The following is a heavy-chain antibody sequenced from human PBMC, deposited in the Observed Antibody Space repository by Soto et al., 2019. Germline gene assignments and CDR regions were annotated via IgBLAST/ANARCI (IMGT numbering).Heavy chain of an antibody. CDR1: GGSITSYY. D-gene: IGHD6-13*01. CDR2: ISYSGST. J-gene: IGHJ5*02. V-gene: IGHV4-59*01. CDR3: ARGAAAGIVGWLDP. Sequence: QVQLQESGPGLVKPSETLSLPCTVSGGSITSYYWTWIRQPPGMGLEWIGYISYSGSTKYIPSLKSRVARVVDTSNNQFTLGLTSVTAADTAVYYWARGAAAGIVGWLDPWGQGTLVTVSS.